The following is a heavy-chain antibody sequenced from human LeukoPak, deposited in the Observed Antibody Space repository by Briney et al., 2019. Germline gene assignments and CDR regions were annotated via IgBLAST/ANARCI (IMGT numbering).Heavy chain of an antibody. D-gene: IGHD5-12*01. V-gene: IGHV1-69*01. CDR3: ARERERGYSGYVFDY. J-gene: IGHJ4*02. Sequence: SVKVSCKASGGTFSSYAISWVRQAPAQGPGWVGGIIPIFGTANYAQKFQGRVTITADESTSTAYMELSSLRSEDTAVYYCARERERGYSGYVFDYWGQGTLVTVSS. CDR2: IIPIFGTA. CDR1: GGTFSSYA.